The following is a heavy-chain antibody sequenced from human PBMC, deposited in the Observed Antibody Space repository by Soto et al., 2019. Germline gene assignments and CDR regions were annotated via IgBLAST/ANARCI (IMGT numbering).Heavy chain of an antibody. CDR2: MNPNSGNT. CDR3: ARGGEWFGELLPFDY. Sequence: GASVKVSCKASGYTFTSYDINWVRQATGQGLEWMGWMNPNSGNTGYAQKFQGRVTMTRNTSISTAYMELSSLRPEDTAVYYCARGGEWFGELLPFDYWGQGTLVTVSS. D-gene: IGHD3-10*01. V-gene: IGHV1-8*01. J-gene: IGHJ4*02. CDR1: GYTFTSYD.